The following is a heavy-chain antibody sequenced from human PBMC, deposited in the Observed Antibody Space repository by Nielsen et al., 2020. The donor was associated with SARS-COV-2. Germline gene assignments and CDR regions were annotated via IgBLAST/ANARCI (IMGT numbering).Heavy chain of an antibody. CDR2: IGGNGRNI. CDR1: GFPFSSYE. D-gene: IGHD5-12*01. Sequence: SLKISCAASGFPFSSYEMNWVRQAPGKALEWLSYIGGNGRNIFYADSVKGRFTISRDNAKNSLYLQMNSLRAEDTAVYYCARDMKAGGYDSLLSTAYYYYGMDVWGQGTTVTVSS. J-gene: IGHJ6*02. V-gene: IGHV3-48*03. CDR3: ARDMKAGGYDSLLSTAYYYYGMDV.